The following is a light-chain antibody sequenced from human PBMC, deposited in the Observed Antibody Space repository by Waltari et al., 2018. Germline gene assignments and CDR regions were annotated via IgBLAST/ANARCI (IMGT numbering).Light chain of an antibody. CDR1: QSVSSN. CDR2: GSS. J-gene: IGKJ1*01. V-gene: IGKV3-15*01. CDR3: QQYNNWPWT. Sequence: EIVMTQSPATLSVSPGERATLSCRASQSVSSNLAWYQQRPGQAPRLLIYGSSALATGVPVRFRGSGSGTEFTLTITSMQSEDFAVYYCQQYNNWPWTFGQGTKVEIK.